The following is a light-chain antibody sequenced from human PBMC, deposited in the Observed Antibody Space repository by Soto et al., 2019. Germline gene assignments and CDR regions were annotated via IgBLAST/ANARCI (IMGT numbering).Light chain of an antibody. CDR1: QSVSTY. J-gene: IGKJ5*01. CDR3: QQRRSWPPTIT. V-gene: IGKV3-11*01. CDR2: DAS. Sequence: EIVFPQSPATLSLSPWERATLACRASQSVSTYLAWYPQRPGQAPRLLIYDASYTATDIPPRFSGSGSGTDFTLTISSLEPEDFAVSYCQQRRSWPPTITFGKGTRLDIK.